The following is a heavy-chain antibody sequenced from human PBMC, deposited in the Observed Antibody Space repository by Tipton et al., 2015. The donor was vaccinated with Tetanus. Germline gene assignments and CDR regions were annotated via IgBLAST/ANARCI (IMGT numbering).Heavy chain of an antibody. CDR2: IYTSGST. CDR3: ARDEVVITTGWWFDP. CDR1: GGSISSYY. D-gene: IGHD3-22*01. V-gene: IGHV4-4*07. J-gene: IGHJ5*02. Sequence: TLSLTCTVSGGSISSYYWSWIRQPAGKGLEWIGRIYTSGSTNYNPSLKSRVTMSVDTSKNQFSLKLSSVTAAVTAVYYCARDEVVITTGWWFDPWGQGTLVTVSS.